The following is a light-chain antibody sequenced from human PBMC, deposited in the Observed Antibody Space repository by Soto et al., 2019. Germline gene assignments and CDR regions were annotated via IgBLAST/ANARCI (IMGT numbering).Light chain of an antibody. Sequence: QSVLAQPPSVSGAPGQSITISCTGSSSDVGGYNYVSWYQQHPGKAPKLMIYEVYDRPSGVSSRFSGSKSGNTASLSISGLQNEDEADYHCSSYTSSSTLYVFGTGTKVTVL. J-gene: IGLJ1*01. V-gene: IGLV2-14*01. CDR3: SSYTSSSTLYV. CDR1: SSDVGGYNY. CDR2: EVY.